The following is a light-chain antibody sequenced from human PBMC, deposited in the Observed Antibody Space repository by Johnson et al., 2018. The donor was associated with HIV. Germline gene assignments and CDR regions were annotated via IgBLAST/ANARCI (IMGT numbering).Light chain of an antibody. CDR1: SSNIGNNY. CDR2: DNN. Sequence: QSVLTQPPSVSAAPGQKVTISCSGSSSNIGNNYVSWYQQLPGTAPKLLIYDNNKRPSGIPDRSSGSKSATSATLGITGHQTGDEADYYCGTWDSSLSAYVVGTGTKVTVL. V-gene: IGLV1-51*01. J-gene: IGLJ1*01. CDR3: GTWDSSLSAYV.